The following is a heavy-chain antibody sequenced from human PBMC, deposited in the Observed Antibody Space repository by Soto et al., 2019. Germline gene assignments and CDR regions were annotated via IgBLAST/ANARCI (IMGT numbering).Heavy chain of an antibody. CDR2: ISYDGSNK. Sequence: QVQLVESGGGVVQPGRSLRLSCAASGFTFSSYGMHWVRQAPGKGLEWVAVISYDGSNKYYADSVKGRFTISRDNSKNPLYLKLHTLSSEDTALYYCAKSLSHDYDCRGGSADPVIYWGQGTLVTVSS. CDR3: AKSLSHDYDCRGGSADPVIY. D-gene: IGHD4-17*01. CDR1: GFTFSSYG. V-gene: IGHV3-30*18. J-gene: IGHJ1*01.